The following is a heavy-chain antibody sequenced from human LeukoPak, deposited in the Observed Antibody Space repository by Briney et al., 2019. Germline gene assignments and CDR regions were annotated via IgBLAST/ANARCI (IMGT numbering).Heavy chain of an antibody. CDR1: GFTFSSYG. Sequence: PGRSLRLSCAASGFTFSSYGMHWVRQAPGKGLEWVAVISYDGSNKYYADSVKGRFTISRDNSKNTLYLQMNSLRAEDTAVYYCAKEAGYGGPFDYWAREPWSPSPQ. CDR2: ISYDGSNK. D-gene: IGHD3-9*01. J-gene: IGHJ4*02. CDR3: AKEAGYGGPFDY. V-gene: IGHV3-30*18.